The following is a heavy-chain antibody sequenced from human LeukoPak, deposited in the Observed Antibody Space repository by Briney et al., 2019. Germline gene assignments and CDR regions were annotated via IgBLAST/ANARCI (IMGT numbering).Heavy chain of an antibody. Sequence: GGSLRLSCAASGFTFSSYAMSWVRQAPGKGLEWVAVISYDGSNKYYADSVKGRFTISRDNSKNTLYLQMNSLRAEDTAVYYCATSVVPAAAWFDPWGQGTLVTVSS. CDR3: ATSVVPAAAWFDP. CDR1: GFTFSSYA. CDR2: ISYDGSNK. D-gene: IGHD2-2*01. V-gene: IGHV3-30-3*01. J-gene: IGHJ5*02.